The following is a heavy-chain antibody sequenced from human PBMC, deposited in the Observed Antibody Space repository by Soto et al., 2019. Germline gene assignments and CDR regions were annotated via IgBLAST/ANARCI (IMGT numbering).Heavy chain of an antibody. J-gene: IGHJ4*01. D-gene: IGHD4-17*01. CDR3: ARVSTVTKRDY. CDR2: IFYSGST. CDR1: GASIGASY. Sequence: QVQLQESGPRLVKPSETLSLTCTVSGASIGASYWSWIRQSPGKGLEWMGYIFYSGSTNYSPSLNSRVSMTVDSSKNQVSLTLSSVTAADTAVYYCARVSTVTKRDYRGHGMLVTVSS. V-gene: IGHV4-59*01.